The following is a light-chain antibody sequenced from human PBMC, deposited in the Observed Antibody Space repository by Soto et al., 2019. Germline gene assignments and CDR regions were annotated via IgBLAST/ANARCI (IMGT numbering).Light chain of an antibody. CDR2: AVS. CDR1: QTVIRY. Sequence: IQMTQFPSSLSASVGDRVTITCRAGQTVIRYLNWYQQKPGRAPNLLIYAVSNLQSGVPSRFSGSGSGTEFTLTIIGLHPEEFATSYCQQSYSTLFTFGPGTKVEIK. CDR3: QQSYSTLFT. J-gene: IGKJ3*01. V-gene: IGKV1-39*01.